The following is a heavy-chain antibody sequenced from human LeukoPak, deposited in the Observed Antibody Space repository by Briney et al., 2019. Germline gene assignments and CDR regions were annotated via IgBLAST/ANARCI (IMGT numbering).Heavy chain of an antibody. Sequence: PSGTLSLTCAVSGGSISSSNWWSWVRQPPGKGLEWIGEIYHSGSTNYNPSLKSRVTISVDKSKNQFSLKLSSVTAADTAVYYCARGRGYYDSSGYYYYAFDIWGQGTMVTVSS. V-gene: IGHV4-4*02. J-gene: IGHJ3*02. CDR3: ARGRGYYDSSGYYYYAFDI. CDR2: IYHSGST. D-gene: IGHD3-22*01. CDR1: GGSISSSNW.